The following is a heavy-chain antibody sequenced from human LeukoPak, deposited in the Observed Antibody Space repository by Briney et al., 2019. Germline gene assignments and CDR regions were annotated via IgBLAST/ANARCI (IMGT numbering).Heavy chain of an antibody. CDR3: ARGPPGIAVADHFDY. D-gene: IGHD6-19*01. V-gene: IGHV1-8*03. CDR2: MNPNSGNT. J-gene: IGHJ4*02. Sequence: GASVKVSCKASGYTFTSYDINWVRQATGQGLEWMGWMNPNSGNTGYAQKFQGRVTITRNTSISTAYMELSSLRSEDTAVYYCARGPPGIAVADHFDYWGQGTLVTVSS. CDR1: GYTFTSYD.